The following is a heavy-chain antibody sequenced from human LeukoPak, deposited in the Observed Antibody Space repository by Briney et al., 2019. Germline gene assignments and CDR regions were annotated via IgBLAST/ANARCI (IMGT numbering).Heavy chain of an antibody. D-gene: IGHD1-26*01. CDR1: GYSISSDYY. V-gene: IGHV4-38-2*02. CDR2: IYHSRST. J-gene: IGHJ1*01. Sequence: SETLSLTCTVSGYSISSDYYWGWIRQPPGKGLEWIGTIYHSRSTSYNPSLKSRVTISVDTSKNQFSLKLSSVTAADTAVYYCARVEVGADDFDYFQHWGQGTLVTVSS. CDR3: ARVEVGADDFDYFQH.